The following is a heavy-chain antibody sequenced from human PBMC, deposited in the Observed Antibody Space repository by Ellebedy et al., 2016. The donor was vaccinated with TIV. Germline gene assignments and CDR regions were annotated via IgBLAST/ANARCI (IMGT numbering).Heavy chain of an antibody. Sequence: AASVKVSCKASGYTFTDYHIHWVRQAPGQGLEWMGWINPNRGGSKYAQKFQGRVTMTRDTSISTAYMELSSLRSDDTAVYFCARDEPQVTADTGLTYYSGMDVWGQGTTVTVSS. J-gene: IGHJ6*02. CDR2: INPNRGGS. D-gene: IGHD2-15*01. V-gene: IGHV1-2*02. CDR1: GYTFTDYH. CDR3: ARDEPQVTADTGLTYYSGMDV.